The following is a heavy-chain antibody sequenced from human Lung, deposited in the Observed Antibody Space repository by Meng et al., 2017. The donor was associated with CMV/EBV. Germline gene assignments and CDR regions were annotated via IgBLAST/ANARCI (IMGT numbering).Heavy chain of an antibody. V-gene: IGHV3-21*04. CDR3: AKDLSRRRSWSIGRKMYYYYGMDV. Sequence: ESLKISXAASGFSFRSYSMNWVRLTPGKGLEWVASISRDSAYIFYADSVKGRFTISRDNAKNSLYLQMNRLRAEDTALYCCAKDLSRRRSWSIGRKMYYYYGMDVWGQGTTVTVSS. CDR1: GFSFRSYS. D-gene: IGHD2-15*01. CDR2: ISRDSAYI. J-gene: IGHJ6*02.